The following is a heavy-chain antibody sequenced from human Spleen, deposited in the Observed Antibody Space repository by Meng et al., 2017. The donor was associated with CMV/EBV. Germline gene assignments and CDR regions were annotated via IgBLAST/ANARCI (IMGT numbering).Heavy chain of an antibody. CDR1: GYTFTNYD. D-gene: IGHD2-15*01. V-gene: IGHV1-2*02. Sequence: ASVKVSCKASGYTFTNYDINWVRQAPGQGLEWMGYINPISGDTNYAQKFQGRITATRDASISTGYMELNRLRSDDTAVYSCARSGMVGATYQYYHGTDVWGQGTTVTVSS. CDR2: INPISGDT. J-gene: IGHJ6*02. CDR3: ARSGMVGATYQYYHGTDV.